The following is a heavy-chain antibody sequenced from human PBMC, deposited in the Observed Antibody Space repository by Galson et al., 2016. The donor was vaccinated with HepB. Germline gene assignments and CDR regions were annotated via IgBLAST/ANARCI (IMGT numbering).Heavy chain of an antibody. Sequence: SLRLSCAASGFALNDYWVNWVRQAPGKGLVWVAHISPDGSDTSYADSVTGRFTFSRDNAKNTLYLQMNSLRAEDTAVYYCVRDGVGAAPYDYWGQGALVIVSS. CDR3: VRDGVGAAPYDY. CDR2: ISPDGSDT. D-gene: IGHD2-15*01. CDR1: GFALNDYW. J-gene: IGHJ4*02. V-gene: IGHV3-74*01.